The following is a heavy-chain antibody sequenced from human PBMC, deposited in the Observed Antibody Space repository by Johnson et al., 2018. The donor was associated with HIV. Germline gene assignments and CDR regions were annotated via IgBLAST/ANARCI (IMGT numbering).Heavy chain of an antibody. CDR3: ARGRDFSSGLDGGAFDI. D-gene: IGHD6-19*01. J-gene: IGHJ3*02. Sequence: QVQLVESGGGVVQPGGSLRLSCAASGFTFSSYAMHWVRQAPGKGLEWVAVISYDGSNKYYADSVQGRFTISRDNSKNTLYLQMNSLRREDTAVYYCARGRDFSSGLDGGAFDIWGQGTMVSVSS. CDR1: GFTFSSYA. CDR2: ISYDGSNK. V-gene: IGHV3-30*04.